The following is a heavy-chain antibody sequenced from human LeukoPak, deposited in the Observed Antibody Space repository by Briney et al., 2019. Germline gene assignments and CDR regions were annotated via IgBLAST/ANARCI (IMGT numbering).Heavy chain of an antibody. CDR2: INQDGSEK. Sequence: GVSLRLSCAASGFTFSSYWMRWVRQAPGKGLDWVASINQDGSEKYYVDSVKGRFTISRDNAKNSLYLQMNSLRADDTAVYYCARARGASNSDYWGQGTLVTVSS. V-gene: IGHV3-7*05. D-gene: IGHD4-23*01. CDR1: GFTFSSYW. J-gene: IGHJ4*02. CDR3: ARARGASNSDY.